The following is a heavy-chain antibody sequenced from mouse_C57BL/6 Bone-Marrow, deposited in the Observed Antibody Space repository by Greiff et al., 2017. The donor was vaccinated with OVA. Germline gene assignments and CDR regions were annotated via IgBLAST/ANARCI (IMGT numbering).Heavy chain of an antibody. CDR3: TNLYPFYYGSSYAY. CDR2: IDPETGGT. Sequence: QVQLQQSGAELVRPGASVTLSCKASGYTFTDYEMHWVKQTPVHGLEWIGAIDPETGGTAYNQKFKGKAILTADKSSSTAYMELRSLTSEDSAVYYCTNLYPFYYGSSYAYWGQGTTLTVSS. CDR1: GYTFTDYE. V-gene: IGHV1-15*01. J-gene: IGHJ2*01. D-gene: IGHD1-1*01.